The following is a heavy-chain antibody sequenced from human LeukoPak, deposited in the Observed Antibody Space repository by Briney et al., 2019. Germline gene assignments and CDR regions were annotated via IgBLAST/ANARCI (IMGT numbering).Heavy chain of an antibody. J-gene: IGHJ4*02. V-gene: IGHV3-21*01. Sequence: GGSLRLSCAASGFTFSSYSMNWVRQAPGKGLEWVSSVSSSSSYIYYADSVKGRFTISRDNARNSLYLQMNSLRAEDTAVYYCARAGYSSSWYVYWGQGTLVTVSS. D-gene: IGHD6-13*01. CDR2: VSSSSSYI. CDR3: ARAGYSSSWYVY. CDR1: GFTFSSYS.